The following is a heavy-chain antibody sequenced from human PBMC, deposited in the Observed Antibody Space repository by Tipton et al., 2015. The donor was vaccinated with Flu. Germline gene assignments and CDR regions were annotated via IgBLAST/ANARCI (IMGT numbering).Heavy chain of an antibody. J-gene: IGHJ4*02. CDR3: ASVAARGAGY. V-gene: IGHV4-39*07. D-gene: IGHD6-6*01. CDR1: GGSISSSSYY. CDR2: IYYSGST. Sequence: LRLSCTVSGGSISSSSYYWGWIRQPPGKGLEWTGSIYYSGSTYYNPSLKSRVTISVDTSKNQFSLKLSSVTAADTAVYYCASVAARGAGYWGQGTLVTVSS.